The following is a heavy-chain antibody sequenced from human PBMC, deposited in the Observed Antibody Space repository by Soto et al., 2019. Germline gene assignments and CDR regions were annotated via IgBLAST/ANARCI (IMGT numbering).Heavy chain of an antibody. CDR1: GGSISSYY. D-gene: IGHD2-2*01. CDR3: ARDRSYCSSTSCPGPGYYYYYMDV. Sequence: QVQLQESGPGLVKPSETLSLTCTVSGGSISSYYWSWIRQPPGKGLEWIGYIYYSGSTNYNPSLKSRVTISVDTSKNQFSLKLSSVTAADTAVYYCARDRSYCSSTSCPGPGYYYYYMDVWGKGTTVTVSS. CDR2: IYYSGST. J-gene: IGHJ6*03. V-gene: IGHV4-59*01.